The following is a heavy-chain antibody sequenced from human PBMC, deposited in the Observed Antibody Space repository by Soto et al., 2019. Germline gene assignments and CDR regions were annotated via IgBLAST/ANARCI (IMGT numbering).Heavy chain of an antibody. Sequence: QVQLQESGPGLVKPSETLSLTGTVSGGSISSYYWSWIRQPPGKGLEWIGYIYYSGSTNYNPSLKSRVTISVDTSKNQFSLKLSSVTAADTAVYYCARGYSYGPYYYGMDVWGQGTTVTVSS. CDR1: GGSISSYY. D-gene: IGHD5-18*01. CDR3: ARGYSYGPYYYGMDV. V-gene: IGHV4-59*01. CDR2: IYYSGST. J-gene: IGHJ6*02.